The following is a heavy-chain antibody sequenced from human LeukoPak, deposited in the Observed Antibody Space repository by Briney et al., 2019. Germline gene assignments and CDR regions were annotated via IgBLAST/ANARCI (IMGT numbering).Heavy chain of an antibody. CDR1: GGPISSYY. J-gene: IGHJ6*02. V-gene: IGHV4-59*01. CDR2: IYYSGST. D-gene: IGHD3-10*01. Sequence: SETLSLTCTVSGGPISSYYWSWIRQPPGKGLEWIGYIYYSGSTNYNPSLKSRVTISVDTSKNQFSLKLSSVTAADTAVYYCARDGRYYYGSGSYLPGSYYYGMDVWGQGTTVTVSS. CDR3: ARDGRYYYGSGSYLPGSYYYGMDV.